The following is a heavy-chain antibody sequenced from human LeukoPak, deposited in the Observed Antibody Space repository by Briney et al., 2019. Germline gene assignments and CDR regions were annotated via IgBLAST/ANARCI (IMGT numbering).Heavy chain of an antibody. CDR1: GFTFSSYG. V-gene: IGHV3-30*18. Sequence: PGGSLRLSCAASGFTFSSYGMHWVRQAPGKGLEWVALISFDGSNQYYADSVKGRFTISRDNSKNTLYLQMNSLGAEDTAVYYCEKPPEVGATVGYFDYWGQGTLVTVSS. J-gene: IGHJ4*02. CDR2: ISFDGSNQ. CDR3: EKPPEVGATVGYFDY. D-gene: IGHD1-26*01.